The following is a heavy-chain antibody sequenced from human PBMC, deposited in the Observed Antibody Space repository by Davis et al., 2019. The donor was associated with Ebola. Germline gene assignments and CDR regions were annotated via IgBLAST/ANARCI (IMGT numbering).Heavy chain of an antibody. Sequence: SDTWSLTCTVLGGSIRSSSYYWGWIRQPPGKGLEWIGSFYYSGSTYYNPSLKSRVTISVATSKNQFSLQLNSVTPEDTAVYYCARAGGYYYGMDVWGQGTTVTVSS. V-gene: IGHV4-39*01. CDR2: FYYSGST. CDR1: GGSIRSSSYY. CDR3: ARAGGYYYGMDV. J-gene: IGHJ6*02. D-gene: IGHD3-16*01.